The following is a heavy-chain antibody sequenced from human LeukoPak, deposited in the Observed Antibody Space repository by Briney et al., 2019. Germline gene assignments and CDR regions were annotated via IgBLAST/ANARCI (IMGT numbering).Heavy chain of an antibody. CDR1: GFTFDDYA. CDR3: AKDPRYGSGSYSAPGFDY. J-gene: IGHJ4*02. V-gene: IGHV3-9*01. Sequence: GRSLRLSCAASGFTFDDYAMHWVRHAPGKGLEWVSVISWNSGSIVYADSVKGRFTISRDNAKNSLYLQMNSLRAEDTALYYCAKDPRYGSGSYSAPGFDYWGQGTLVTVSS. D-gene: IGHD3-10*01. CDR2: ISWNSGSI.